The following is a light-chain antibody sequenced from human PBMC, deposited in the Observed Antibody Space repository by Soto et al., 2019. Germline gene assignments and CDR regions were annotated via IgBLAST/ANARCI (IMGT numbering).Light chain of an antibody. J-gene: IGKJ1*01. CDR2: AAS. CDR1: QGIIDY. CDR3: QKYDTAPQT. V-gene: IGKV1-27*01. Sequence: DIQMTQSPSSLSASVGDTVTITCRASQGIIDYLAWFQQRPGKAPKLLIYAASTSQTGVPSRFSGSGAGTDFTLTIRSLQPEDVATYYCQKYDTAPQTFGPGTRVEI.